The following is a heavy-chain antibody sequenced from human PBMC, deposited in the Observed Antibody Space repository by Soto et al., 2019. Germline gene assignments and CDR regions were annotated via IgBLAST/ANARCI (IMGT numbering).Heavy chain of an antibody. J-gene: IGHJ6*03. CDR3: VKFRGRAYPYYYMDV. D-gene: IGHD3-10*01. V-gene: IGHV3-23*01. CDR1: GFTFSTYG. Sequence: DVQLLESGGGLVQWGGSLRLSCVTSGFTFSTYGMTWVRLAPGKGLEWVSYGGSGGSRYYAESVKGRFTISRDNSKNTLSLEINSLRAEDTATYYCVKFRGRAYPYYYMDVWGKGTTVTVSS. CDR2: GGSGGSR.